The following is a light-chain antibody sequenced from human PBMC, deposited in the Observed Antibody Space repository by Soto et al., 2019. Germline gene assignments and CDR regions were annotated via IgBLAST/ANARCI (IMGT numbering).Light chain of an antibody. CDR3: QHGYSTQLT. CDR2: AAS. J-gene: IGKJ4*01. CDR1: QSISTY. V-gene: IGKV1-39*01. Sequence: DIQMTQSPSSLSASVGDRVTTTCRASQSISTYLHWYQQKPGKAPNLLIYAASTLQSGVPSRFSGSGSGTDFTLTISSLQPEDFDTYFCQHGYSTQLTLGGGTKVDIK.